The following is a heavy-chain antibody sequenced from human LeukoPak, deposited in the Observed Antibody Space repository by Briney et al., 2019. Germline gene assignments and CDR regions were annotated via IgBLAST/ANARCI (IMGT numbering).Heavy chain of an antibody. CDR2: IYYGGST. CDR1: GGSINSTSYY. V-gene: IGHV4-39*07. J-gene: IGHJ4*02. CDR3: ASLPTVYSRGYLAL. D-gene: IGHD3-22*01. Sequence: SETLSLTCTVSGGSINSTSYYWGWIRQPPGKGLEWIGSIYYGGSTYYNPSLKSRVTILVDVDTSKNQFSLKLSSVTAADTAVYYCASLPTVYSRGYLALWGQGTLVTVSS.